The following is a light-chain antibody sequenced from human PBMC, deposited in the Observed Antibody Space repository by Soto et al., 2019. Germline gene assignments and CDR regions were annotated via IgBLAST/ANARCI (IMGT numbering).Light chain of an antibody. J-gene: IGKJ1*01. CDR2: GAS. CDR1: QSVSSSF. Sequence: EIVLAQSPGTLSLSPGESATLSCRASQSVSSSFLAWYQQKAGQAPRLLIYGASRRATGIPDRFSGSGSGTDFTLTISRLEPEYCAVYYCQQYVSSPWAFGQGTKVEI. V-gene: IGKV3-20*01. CDR3: QQYVSSPWA.